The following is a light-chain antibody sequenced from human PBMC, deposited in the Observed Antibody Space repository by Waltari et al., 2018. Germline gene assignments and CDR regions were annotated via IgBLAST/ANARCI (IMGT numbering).Light chain of an antibody. Sequence: DIQMTQSPSTLSASVGDRVTITCRASQSISSWLAWYQQKPGKAPKLLMYKASSLESGVPSRFSGSGAGTEFTLTISSLQPDDFATYYCQQYNSRTWTFGQGTKVEIK. J-gene: IGKJ1*01. CDR1: QSISSW. V-gene: IGKV1-5*03. CDR2: KAS. CDR3: QQYNSRTWT.